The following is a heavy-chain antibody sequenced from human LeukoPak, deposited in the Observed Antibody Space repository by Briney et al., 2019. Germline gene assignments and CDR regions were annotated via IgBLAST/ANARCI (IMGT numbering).Heavy chain of an antibody. D-gene: IGHD4-11*01. V-gene: IGHV4-31*03. J-gene: IGHJ4*02. Sequence: KSSETPSLTPTVSVDSIRRPDHYGNSIRQLPGKGVEWIGYIYFGGTTIYNPSLERRVTISLDKSKNQFSLNLRSVAAADTALYYCAGGPHDYKVGHWGQGTLVTVSS. CDR2: IYFGGTT. CDR1: VDSIRRPDHY. CDR3: AGGPHDYKVGH.